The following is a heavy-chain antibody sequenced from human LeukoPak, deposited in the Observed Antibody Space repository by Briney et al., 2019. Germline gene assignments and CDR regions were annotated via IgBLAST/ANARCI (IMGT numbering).Heavy chain of an antibody. CDR1: GYTFTDFG. Sequence: AASVKVSCKTSGYTFTDFGINWVRQAPGQGLEWMGWISGYNGHTNYAQKLQGRVTMTTDTSTSTAYMELRSLRSDDTAVYYCARGSTARYYYDSSGYYRGAFDYWGQGTLVTVSS. CDR2: ISGYNGHT. D-gene: IGHD3-22*01. V-gene: IGHV1-18*01. J-gene: IGHJ4*02. CDR3: ARGSTARYYYDSSGYYRGAFDY.